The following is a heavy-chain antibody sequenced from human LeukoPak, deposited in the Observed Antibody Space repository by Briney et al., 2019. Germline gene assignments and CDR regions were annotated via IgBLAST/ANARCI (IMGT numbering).Heavy chain of an antibody. D-gene: IGHD3-22*01. CDR3: AKVHYYDSSGMGGFDH. CDR1: GFTFSSYS. J-gene: IGHJ4*02. V-gene: IGHV3-21*04. Sequence: GGSLRLSCAASGFTFSSYSMNWVRQAPGKGLEWVSSISSSSSYIYYADSVKGRFTISRDISKNTLYLQMNSLRAEDTAVYYCAKVHYYDSSGMGGFDHWGQGALVTVSS. CDR2: ISSSSSYI.